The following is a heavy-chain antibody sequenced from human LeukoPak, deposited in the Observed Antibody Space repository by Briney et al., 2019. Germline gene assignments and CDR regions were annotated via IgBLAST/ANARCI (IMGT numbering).Heavy chain of an antibody. CDR3: ARAPRCSSTSCPLWYYYYMDV. D-gene: IGHD2-2*01. J-gene: IGHJ6*03. CDR1: GGTFSSYA. Sequence: SVKVSCNASGGTFSSYAISWVRQAPGQGLEWMGGIIPIFGTANYAQKFQGRVTITTDESTSTAYMELSSLRSEDTAVYYCARAPRCSSTSCPLWYYYYMDVWGKGTTVTVSS. CDR2: IIPIFGTA. V-gene: IGHV1-69*05.